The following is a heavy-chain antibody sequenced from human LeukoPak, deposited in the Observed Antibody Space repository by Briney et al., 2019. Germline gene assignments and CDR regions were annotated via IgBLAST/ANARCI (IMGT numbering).Heavy chain of an antibody. D-gene: IGHD1-26*01. CDR2: IYYSGST. CDR3: ARGGSYYGYFDY. Sequence: SETLSLTCTVSGGSISSYYWGWIRQPPGKGLEWIGYIYYSGSTNYNPSLKSRVTISVDASKNQFSLKLSSVTAADTAVYYCARGGSYYGYFDYWGQGTLATVSS. V-gene: IGHV4-59*01. CDR1: GGSISSYY. J-gene: IGHJ4*02.